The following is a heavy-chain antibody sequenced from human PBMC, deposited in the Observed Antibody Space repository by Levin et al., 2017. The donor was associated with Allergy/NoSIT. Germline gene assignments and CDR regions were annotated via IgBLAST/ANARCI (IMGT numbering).Heavy chain of an antibody. Sequence: PGGSLRLSCAASGFTFSSYAMNWVRQTPGKGLEWVSSISHSGGGTYYADSVRGRFTISRDNSKNTVYLQMNSLRTEDTAVYYCAKGGRGVDYWGQGTLVTVSS. CDR1: GFTFSSYA. J-gene: IGHJ4*02. CDR3: AKGGRGVDY. D-gene: IGHD1-26*01. V-gene: IGHV3-23*01. CDR2: ISHSGGGT.